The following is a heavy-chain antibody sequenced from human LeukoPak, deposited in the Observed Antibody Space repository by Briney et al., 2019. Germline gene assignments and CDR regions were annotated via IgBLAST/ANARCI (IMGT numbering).Heavy chain of an antibody. CDR2: VLDNENP. CDR3: AAERYSDGCCWFDP. Sequence: GASVKVSCKTTGFTFSTSTIQWVRQARGQPLDWIGWVLDNENPRYTQKFQGRLTLTRDMSTSTAYMELSGLTSEDTAIYYCAAERYSDGCCWFDPWGQGTLVTVSS. V-gene: IGHV1-58*02. CDR1: GFTFSTST. D-gene: IGHD1-26*01. J-gene: IGHJ5*02.